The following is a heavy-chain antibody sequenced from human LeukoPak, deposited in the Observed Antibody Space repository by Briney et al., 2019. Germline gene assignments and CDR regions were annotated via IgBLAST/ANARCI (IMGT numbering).Heavy chain of an antibody. Sequence: ASVKVSCKASGYTFTSYYMHWVRQAPGQGLEWMGIINPSGGSTSYAQKFQGRVTMTRDTSTSTAYMELSSLRSEDTAVYYCVADGFQKEGNAFDIWGQGTMVAVSP. J-gene: IGHJ3*02. D-gene: IGHD1-1*01. V-gene: IGHV1-46*01. CDR2: INPSGGST. CDR1: GYTFTSYY. CDR3: VADGFQKEGNAFDI.